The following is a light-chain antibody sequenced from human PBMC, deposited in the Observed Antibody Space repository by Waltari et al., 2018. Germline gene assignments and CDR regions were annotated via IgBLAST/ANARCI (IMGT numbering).Light chain of an antibody. Sequence: QAVLTQPASLSASPGASASIPCTLHRGIHADTYKISLYRQRPGSPPQFRLKLRSDSDIKRGSGVPSRFSGSKDTSANAGVLFISGLQSEDEADYYCMILYNNAVVFGGGTKLTVL. J-gene: IGLJ3*02. CDR3: MILYNNAVV. CDR2: LRSDSDI. CDR1: RGIHADTYK. V-gene: IGLV5-45*01.